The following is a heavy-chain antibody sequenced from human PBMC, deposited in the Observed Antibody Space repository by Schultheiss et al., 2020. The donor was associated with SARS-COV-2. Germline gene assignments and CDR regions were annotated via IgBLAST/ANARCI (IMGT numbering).Heavy chain of an antibody. CDR2: INPNSGAT. V-gene: IGHV1-2*02. J-gene: IGHJ5*02. CDR1: GYTFTDYY. Sequence: ASVKVSCKASGYTFTDYYLHWVRQAPGQGLEWMGWINPNSGATNYAQKFQGRVTTTRDTSISTAYMELSRLRSDDTAAYYCARAITMVRGATNWFDPWGQGTLVTVSS. D-gene: IGHD3-10*01. CDR3: ARAITMVRGATNWFDP.